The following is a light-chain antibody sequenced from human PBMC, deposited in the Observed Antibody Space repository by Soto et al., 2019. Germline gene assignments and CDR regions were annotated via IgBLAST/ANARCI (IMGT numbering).Light chain of an antibody. CDR2: AAS. V-gene: IGKV1-39*01. CDR1: QNINNY. CDR3: QQSYSTPPVT. J-gene: IGKJ4*01. Sequence: DIQMTQSPSSLSASVGDRVTITCQASQNINNYLNWYQQKPGRAPKLLIYAASSLQSGVPSRFSGSGSGTEFTLTISSLQPDDFATYYCQQSYSTPPVTFGGGTKVDIK.